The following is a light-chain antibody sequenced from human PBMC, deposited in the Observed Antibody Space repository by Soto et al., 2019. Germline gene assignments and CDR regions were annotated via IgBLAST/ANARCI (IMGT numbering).Light chain of an antibody. CDR1: QTISSW. CDR3: QQYNNWPWT. J-gene: IGKJ1*01. V-gene: IGKV1-5*03. CDR2: KAS. Sequence: DIQMTQSPSTLSGSVGDRVTITCRASQTISSWLAWYQQKPGKAPKLLIYKASTLKSGVPSRFSGSGSGTEFTLTISSLQPDDFATYYCQQYNNWPWTLGQGTKVDIK.